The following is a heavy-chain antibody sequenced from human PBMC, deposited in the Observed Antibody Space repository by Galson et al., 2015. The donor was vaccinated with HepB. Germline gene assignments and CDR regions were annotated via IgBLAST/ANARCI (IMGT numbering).Heavy chain of an antibody. CDR1: GFTFNFFA. J-gene: IGHJ6*03. CDR3: TTDLDWLDIVVVPAVYYYMDV. CDR2: IKRKTDGGTT. D-gene: IGHD2-2*03. V-gene: IGHV3-15*07. Sequence: SLRLSCAASGFTFNFFAINWVRQAPGKGLEWVGRIKRKTDGGTTDYAAPVKGRFTISRDDSKNTLYLQMNSVKSEDTAVYYCTTDLDWLDIVVVPAVYYYMDVWGKGTTVTVSS.